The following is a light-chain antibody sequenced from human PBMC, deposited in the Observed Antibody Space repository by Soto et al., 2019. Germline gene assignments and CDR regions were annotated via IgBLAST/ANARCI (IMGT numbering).Light chain of an antibody. J-gene: IGLJ2*01. Sequence: QSVLTQPASVSGSPGQSITISCTGTSSDVGAYNYVSWYQQHPGKAPKLIIYDVNYRPSGVSNRFSGSKSDNTASLTISGLQAEDEADYHCSSYTSSTLVVFGGGTKLTVL. CDR2: DVN. CDR3: SSYTSSTLVV. CDR1: SSDVGAYNY. V-gene: IGLV2-14*01.